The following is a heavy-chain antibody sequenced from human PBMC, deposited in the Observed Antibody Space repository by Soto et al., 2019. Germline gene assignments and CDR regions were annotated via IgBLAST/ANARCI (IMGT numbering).Heavy chain of an antibody. CDR1: GGSISSAKY. CDR3: AGAGTYFLY. V-gene: IGHV4-39*01. J-gene: IGHJ4*02. CDR2: VYYTGST. Sequence: SETMSLTCAVSGGSISSAKYWDWIRQPPGKGLEWIGSVYYTGSTYYNPSLKSRVTISVDKSKNQFSLKLSSLTAADTAVYYCAGAGTYFLYWGQGALVTVSS. D-gene: IGHD6-13*01.